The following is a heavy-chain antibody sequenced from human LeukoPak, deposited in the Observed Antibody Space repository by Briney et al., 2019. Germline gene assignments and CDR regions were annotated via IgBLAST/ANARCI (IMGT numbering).Heavy chain of an antibody. J-gene: IGHJ4*02. V-gene: IGHV4-61*02. CDR1: GGSIGSGSYY. CDR3: GREPAGVFLVDY. Sequence: SQTLSLTCTVSGGSIGSGSYYWSWIRQPAGKGLEWIGRIYTSGSTNYNPSLKSRVTMSADTSKNQFSLKLTSVTAADTAVYYCGREPAGVFLVDYWGQGILVIVSS. CDR2: IYTSGST. D-gene: IGHD3-3*01.